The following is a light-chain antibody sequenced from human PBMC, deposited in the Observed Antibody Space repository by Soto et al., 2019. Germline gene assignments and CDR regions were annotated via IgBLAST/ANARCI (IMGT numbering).Light chain of an antibody. V-gene: IGLV2-14*01. CDR1: SSDVGGYNY. Sequence: QSVLTQPASVSGSPGQSITISCTGTSSDVGGYNYVSWYQQHPGKAPKLMIYDVSNQPSGVSNRFSGSKSGNTASLTISGLQVEDEADYYCSSYTSSSTLLNVFGTGTKVTVL. CDR2: DVS. CDR3: SSYTSSSTLLNV. J-gene: IGLJ1*01.